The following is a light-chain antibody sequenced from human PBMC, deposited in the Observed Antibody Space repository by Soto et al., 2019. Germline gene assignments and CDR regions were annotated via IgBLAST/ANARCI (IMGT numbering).Light chain of an antibody. CDR2: GAS. Sequence: EIVLTQSPGTLSLSPGERATLSCRASQSVSNNYLAWYQQKPGQAPRRLTYGASSRATGIPDRFSGSGSGTDFTLTISRLEPEDFAVYYCQQYGGSPRTFGQGTKVDIK. V-gene: IGKV3-20*01. J-gene: IGKJ1*01. CDR1: QSVSNNY. CDR3: QQYGGSPRT.